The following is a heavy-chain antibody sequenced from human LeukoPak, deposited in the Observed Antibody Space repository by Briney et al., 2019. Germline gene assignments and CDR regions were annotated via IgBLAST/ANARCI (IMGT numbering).Heavy chain of an antibody. CDR1: GGSISSYY. Sequence: KASETLSLTCTVSGGSISSYYWSWIRQPPGKGLEWIGYIYYSGSTNYNPSLKSRVTISVDTSKNQFSLKLSSVTAADTAVYYCAADYFRGSYGLLDYWGQGTLVTVSS. V-gene: IGHV4-59*01. CDR3: AADYFRGSYGLLDY. CDR2: IYYSGST. D-gene: IGHD5-18*01. J-gene: IGHJ4*02.